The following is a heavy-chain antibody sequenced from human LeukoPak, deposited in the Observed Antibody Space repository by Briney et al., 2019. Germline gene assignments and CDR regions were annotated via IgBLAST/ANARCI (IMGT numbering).Heavy chain of an antibody. V-gene: IGHV1-2*06. CDR2: INPNSGGT. D-gene: IGHD2-2*01. CDR3: ARGLPTASYYYMDV. CDR1: RSTFTDYY. Sequence: ASVKVSCTTSRSTFTDYYMHWVRHAPGQGLEWMGRINPNSGGTNYAQNFQGRVTMTRDTSITTAYMELSRLRSDDTAVYYCARGLPTASYYYMDVWGKGTTVTVSS. J-gene: IGHJ6*03.